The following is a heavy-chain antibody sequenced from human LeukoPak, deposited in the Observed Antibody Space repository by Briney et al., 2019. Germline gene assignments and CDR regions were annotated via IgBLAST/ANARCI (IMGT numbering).Heavy chain of an antibody. CDR2: IYYSGST. Sequence: PSETLSLTCTVPGGSISSYYWSWIRQPPGKGLEWIGYIYYSGSTNYNPSLKSRVTISVDTSKNQFSLKLSSVTAADTAVYYCASFYCSSTSCRFDYWGQGTLVTVSS. D-gene: IGHD2-2*01. CDR3: ASFYCSSTSCRFDY. J-gene: IGHJ4*02. V-gene: IGHV4-59*01. CDR1: GGSISSYY.